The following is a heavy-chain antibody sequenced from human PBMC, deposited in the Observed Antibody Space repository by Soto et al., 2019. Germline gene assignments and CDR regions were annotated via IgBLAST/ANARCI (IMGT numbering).Heavy chain of an antibody. D-gene: IGHD4-17*01. Sequence: PGRSLRLSCAASGFTFSNAWMSWVRQAPGKGLEWVGRIKSKTDGGTTDYAAPVKGRFTISRDDSKNTLYLQMNSLKTEDTAVYYCTTDVAGYGDYYLDYYGMDVWGQGTTVTVSS. CDR3: TTDVAGYGDYYLDYYGMDV. CDR2: IKSKTDGGTT. J-gene: IGHJ6*02. CDR1: GFTFSNAW. V-gene: IGHV3-15*01.